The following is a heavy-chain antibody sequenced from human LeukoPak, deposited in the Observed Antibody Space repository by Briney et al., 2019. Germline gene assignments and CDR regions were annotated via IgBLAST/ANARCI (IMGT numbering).Heavy chain of an antibody. D-gene: IGHD3-22*01. V-gene: IGHV4-59*12. CDR2: IYYSGST. CDR3: ATEYYDSSGLLP. Sequence: SETLSLTCTVSGGSISSYYWNWIRQPPGKGLEWIGYIYYSGSTNYNPSLKSRVTISVDTSKNQSSLKLSSVTAADTAVYYCATEYYDSSGLLPWGQGTLVTVSS. CDR1: GGSISSYY. J-gene: IGHJ5*02.